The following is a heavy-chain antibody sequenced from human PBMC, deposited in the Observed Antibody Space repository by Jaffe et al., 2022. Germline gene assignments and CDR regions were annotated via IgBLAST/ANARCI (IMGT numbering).Heavy chain of an antibody. CDR1: GFTFDDYA. Sequence: EVQLVESGGVVVQPGGSLRLSCAASGFTFDDYAMHWVRQAPGKGLEWVSLISWDGGSTYYADSVKGRFTISRDNSKNSLYLQMNSLRAEDTALYYCAKDNHPSSGSYPAYDAFDIWGQGTMVTVSS. J-gene: IGHJ3*02. D-gene: IGHD1-26*01. CDR2: ISWDGGST. V-gene: IGHV3-43D*04. CDR3: AKDNHPSSGSYPAYDAFDI.